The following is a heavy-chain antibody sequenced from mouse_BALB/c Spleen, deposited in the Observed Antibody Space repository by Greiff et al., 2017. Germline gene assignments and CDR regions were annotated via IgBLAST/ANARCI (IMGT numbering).Heavy chain of an antibody. CDR1: GYTFTSYY. D-gene: IGHD1-1*01. CDR3: ARSDYGSSPWFAY. V-gene: IGHV1S56*01. J-gene: IGHJ3*01. Sequence: QVQLKESGPELVKPGASVRISCKASGYTFTSYYIHWVKQRPGQGLEWIGWIYPGNVNTKYNEKFKGKATLTADKSSSTAYMQLSSLTSEDSAVYFCARSDYGSSPWFAYWGQGTLVTVSA. CDR2: IYPGNVNT.